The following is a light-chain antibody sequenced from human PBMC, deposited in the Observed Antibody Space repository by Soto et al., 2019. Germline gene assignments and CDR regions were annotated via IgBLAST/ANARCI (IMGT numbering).Light chain of an antibody. Sequence: EIVLTQSPATLSASPGERATLSSRASQTVSDNLAWYQQKPGQSPRLLIYGASTRATDIPVRFSGSGSGTEFTLTISSLQSEDFAVYYCQQYNIWPPLYTFGQGTKL. V-gene: IGKV3-15*01. CDR3: QQYNIWPPLYT. CDR1: QTVSDN. CDR2: GAS. J-gene: IGKJ2*01.